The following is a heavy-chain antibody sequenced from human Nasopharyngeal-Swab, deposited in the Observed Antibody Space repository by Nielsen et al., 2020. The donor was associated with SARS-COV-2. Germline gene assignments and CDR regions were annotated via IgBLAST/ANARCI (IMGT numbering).Heavy chain of an antibody. Sequence: SETLSLTCSVSGVSISSSNYYWGWIRQPPGKGLEWIAGLYYSGFTYYNPSLKSRVTISVDTSKNQISLKLSSVTAADTAVYYCASLGRDQDYAFDIWGQGALVTVSS. CDR2: LYYSGFT. J-gene: IGHJ3*02. V-gene: IGHV4-39*01. D-gene: IGHD7-27*01. CDR1: GVSISSSNYY. CDR3: ASLGRDQDYAFDI.